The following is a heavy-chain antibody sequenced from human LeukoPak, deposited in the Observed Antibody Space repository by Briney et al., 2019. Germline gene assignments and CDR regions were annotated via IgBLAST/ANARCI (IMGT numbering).Heavy chain of an antibody. J-gene: IGHJ3*02. CDR2: IYYSGST. CDR1: GGSISSGGYY. Sequence: SETLSLTCTVSGGSISSGGYYWSWIRQHPGKGLEWIGYIYYSGSTYYNPSLKSRVTISVDTSKNQFSLKLSSVTAADTAVYYCASTTVTTYYDAFDIWGQGTMVTVSS. CDR3: ASTTVTTYYDAFDI. V-gene: IGHV4-31*03. D-gene: IGHD4-17*01.